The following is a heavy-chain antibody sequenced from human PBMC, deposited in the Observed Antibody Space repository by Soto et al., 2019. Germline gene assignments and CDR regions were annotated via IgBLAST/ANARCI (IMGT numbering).Heavy chain of an antibody. D-gene: IGHD3-22*01. CDR1: GFTFSSYS. Sequence: GGSLRLSCAASGFTFSSYSMNWVRQAPGKGLEWVSYISSSSSTIYYADSVKGRFTISRDYAKNSLYLQMNSLRAEDTAVYYCARDSSGYLNWFDPWGQGTLVTVSS. CDR2: ISSSSSTI. J-gene: IGHJ5*02. V-gene: IGHV3-48*01. CDR3: ARDSSGYLNWFDP.